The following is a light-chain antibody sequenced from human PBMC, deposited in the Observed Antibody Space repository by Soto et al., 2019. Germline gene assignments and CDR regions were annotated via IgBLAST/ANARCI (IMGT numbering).Light chain of an antibody. V-gene: IGLV2-14*01. CDR1: SSDVGCYNY. CDR2: EVS. J-gene: IGLJ1*01. Sequence: QSALTQPASVSGSPGQSITISCTGTSSDVGCYNYVSWYQQHPGKAPKLMIYEVSNRPSGVSNRFSGSKSGNTASLTISGLQAEDEADYYCSSYTSNSTLVFGTGTKLTVL. CDR3: SSYTSNSTLV.